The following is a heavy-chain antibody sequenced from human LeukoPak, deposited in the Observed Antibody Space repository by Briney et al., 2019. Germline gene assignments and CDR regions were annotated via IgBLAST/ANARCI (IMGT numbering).Heavy chain of an antibody. D-gene: IGHD6-19*01. V-gene: IGHV3-30*02. J-gene: IGHJ4*02. CDR1: GFTFSSYG. Sequence: GGSLRPSCAASGFTFSSYGMHWVRQAPGKGLEWVAYIQYDGSNEQYADSVKGRFSISRDSSKNILYLQMNSLRAEDTAVYYCAKEYLSAVAGTEQWGQGTLVTVFS. CDR3: AKEYLSAVAGTEQ. CDR2: IQYDGSNE.